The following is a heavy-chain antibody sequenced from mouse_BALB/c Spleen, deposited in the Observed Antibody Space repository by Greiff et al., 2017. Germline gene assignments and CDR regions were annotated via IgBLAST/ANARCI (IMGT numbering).Heavy chain of an antibody. CDR3: ARDSYYGDAMDD. CDR2: INSNGGST. Sequence: EVQRVESGGGLVQPGGSLKLSCAASGFTFSSYGMSWVRQTPDKRLELVATINSNGGSTYYPDSVKGRFTISRDNAKNTLYLQMSSLKSEDTAMYYCARDSYYGDAMDDWGQGTSVTVSS. CDR1: GFTFSSYG. D-gene: IGHD1-1*01. J-gene: IGHJ4*01. V-gene: IGHV5-6-3*01.